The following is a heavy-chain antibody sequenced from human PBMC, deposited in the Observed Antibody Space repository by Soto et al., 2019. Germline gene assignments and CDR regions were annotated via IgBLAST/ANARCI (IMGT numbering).Heavy chain of an antibody. CDR1: GYTFTSYG. V-gene: IGHV1-18*01. J-gene: IGHJ6*02. D-gene: IGHD1-26*01. Sequence: GASVKVSCKASGYTFTSYGISWVRQAPGQGLEWMGWISAYNGNTNYAQKLQGRVTMTTDTSTSTAYMELRSLRSDDTAVYYCAARYSGSYYYYGMDVWGQGTTVTVSS. CDR3: AARYSGSYYYYGMDV. CDR2: ISAYNGNT.